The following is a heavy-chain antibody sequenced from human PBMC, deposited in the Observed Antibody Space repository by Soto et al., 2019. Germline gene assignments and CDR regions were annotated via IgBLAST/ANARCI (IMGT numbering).Heavy chain of an antibody. D-gene: IGHD2-2*01. J-gene: IGHJ6*02. Sequence: LGGSLRLSCAASGFTFSSDGMHWVRRAPGKGLEGGAVISYDGSNKYYADSVKGRFTISRDNSKHTLYLQMNSLRAEDTAVYYCAKALKLYARDYYYYYGMDVWGQGPTVTVSS. CDR3: AKALKLYARDYYYYYGMDV. CDR1: GFTFSSDG. CDR2: ISYDGSNK. V-gene: IGHV3-30*18.